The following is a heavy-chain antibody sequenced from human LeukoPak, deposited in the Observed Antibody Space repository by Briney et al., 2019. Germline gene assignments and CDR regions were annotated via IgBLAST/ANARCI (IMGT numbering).Heavy chain of an antibody. J-gene: IGHJ4*02. CDR1: GFTFSSYA. V-gene: IGHV3-23*01. CDR2: ISGSGGST. D-gene: IGHD3-16*02. CDR3: AKSGSNYDYVWGSYRPTEYYFDY. Sequence: GGSLRLSCAASGFTFSSYAMSWVRQAPGKGLEWVSAISGSGGSTYYADSVKGRFTISRDNSKNTLYLQMNSLRGEDTAVYYCAKSGSNYDYVWGSYRPTEYYFDYWGQGTLVTVSS.